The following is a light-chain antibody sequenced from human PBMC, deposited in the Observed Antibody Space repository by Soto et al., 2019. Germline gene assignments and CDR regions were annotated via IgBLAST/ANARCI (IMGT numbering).Light chain of an antibody. Sequence: EIVLTQSPGTLSLSLGERATLSCRASQSVSSNYLAWYQQKPGQAPRLLIYGTSSRATGIPDRFSGSGSGTNFTLSISRLEPEDFAVNYCKQYGNSPRYSFGQGTRLEIK. J-gene: IGKJ2*03. V-gene: IGKV3-20*01. CDR3: KQYGNSPRYS. CDR1: QSVSSNY. CDR2: GTS.